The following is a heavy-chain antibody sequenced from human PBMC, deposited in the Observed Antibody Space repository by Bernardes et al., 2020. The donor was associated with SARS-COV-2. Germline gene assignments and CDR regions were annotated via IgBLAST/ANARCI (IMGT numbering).Heavy chain of an antibody. CDR1: GYTFTSYG. J-gene: IGHJ4*02. Sequence: ASVKVSCKASGYTFTSYGISWVRQAPGQGLEWMGWISAYNGNTNYAQKLQGRVTMTTDTSTSTAYMELRSLRSDDTAVYYCAREVTIFGVVREPLFDYWGQGTLVTVSS. D-gene: IGHD3-3*01. V-gene: IGHV1-18*01. CDR3: AREVTIFGVVREPLFDY. CDR2: ISAYNGNT.